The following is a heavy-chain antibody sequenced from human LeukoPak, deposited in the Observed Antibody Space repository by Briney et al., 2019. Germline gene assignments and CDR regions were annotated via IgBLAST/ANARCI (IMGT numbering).Heavy chain of an antibody. J-gene: IGHJ4*02. Sequence: GGSLRLSCAASGFTFSSYWMSWVRQAPGKGLEWVGNIKQDGSEKYCVDSMKGRLTISRDNAKNSLYLQMNSLRAEDTAVYYCARAGGWYYFDYWGQGTLVTVSS. D-gene: IGHD6-19*01. V-gene: IGHV3-7*01. CDR3: ARAGGWYYFDY. CDR2: IKQDGSEK. CDR1: GFTFSSYW.